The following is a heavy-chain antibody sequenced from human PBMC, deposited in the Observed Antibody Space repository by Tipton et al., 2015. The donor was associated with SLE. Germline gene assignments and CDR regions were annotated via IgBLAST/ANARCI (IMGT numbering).Heavy chain of an antibody. J-gene: IGHJ5*02. CDR2: INHSGST. V-gene: IGHV4-34*01. D-gene: IGHD2-15*01. CDR1: GGSFSGYY. CDR3: AQVVAARFDP. Sequence: TLSLTCAVYGGSFSGYYWSWIRQPPGKGLEWIGEINHSGSTNYNPSLKSRVTISVDTSKNQFSLKLSSVTAADTAVYYCAQVVAARFDPWGQGTLVTVSS.